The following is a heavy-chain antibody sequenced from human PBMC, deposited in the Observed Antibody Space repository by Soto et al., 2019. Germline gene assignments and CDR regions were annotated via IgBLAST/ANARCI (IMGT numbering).Heavy chain of an antibody. D-gene: IGHD2-15*01. Sequence: SETLSLTCTVSGGSISSSSYYWGWIRQPPGKGLEWIGSIYYSGSTYYNPSLKSRVTISVDTSKNQFSLKLSSVTAADTAVYYCASVSGGDFFDYWGQGTLVTVSS. CDR3: ASVSGGDFFDY. CDR1: GGSISSSSYY. J-gene: IGHJ4*02. CDR2: IYYSGST. V-gene: IGHV4-39*01.